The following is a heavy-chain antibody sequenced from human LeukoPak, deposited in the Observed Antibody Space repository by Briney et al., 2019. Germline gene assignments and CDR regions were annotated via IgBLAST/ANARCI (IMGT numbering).Heavy chain of an antibody. CDR1: GFPFNNYW. V-gene: IGHV3-74*01. Sequence: GGSLKLSCAASGFPFNNYWIHWVRQAPGKGLMWVSSINTDGRTTRYAASVQGRFTISRDNAKNTLSLQMNSLRDDDTAVYYCARAGASGWYAAGWFDAWGQGTLVTVSS. CDR2: INTDGRTT. J-gene: IGHJ5*02. CDR3: ARAGASGWYAAGWFDA. D-gene: IGHD6-19*01.